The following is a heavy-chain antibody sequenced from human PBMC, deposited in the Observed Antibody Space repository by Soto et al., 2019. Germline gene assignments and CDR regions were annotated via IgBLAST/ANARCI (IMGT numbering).Heavy chain of an antibody. Sequence: SETRSLTCTVSGGSVSSGSYYWSWIRQPPGKGLEWIGYIYYSGSTNYNPSLKSRVTISVDTSKNQFPLKLSSVTAADTAVYYCARVDTAMVSSIDPWGQGTLVTVSS. CDR1: GGSVSSGSYY. CDR3: ARVDTAMVSSIDP. J-gene: IGHJ5*02. D-gene: IGHD5-18*01. V-gene: IGHV4-61*01. CDR2: IYYSGST.